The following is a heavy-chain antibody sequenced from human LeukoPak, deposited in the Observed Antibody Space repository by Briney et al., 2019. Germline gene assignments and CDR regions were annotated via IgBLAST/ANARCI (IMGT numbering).Heavy chain of an antibody. Sequence: ASVKVSCKASGYTLTSYGISWVRQAPGQRLEWMGWISAYNGNTHNAQKIQGRVTMTADTSRGTVYMELRSVGADDASVYYCARYLGGGYYILTCYSYWGQGTLVTVSS. CDR3: ARYLGGGYYILTCYSY. CDR1: GYTLTSYG. V-gene: IGHV1-18*01. D-gene: IGHD3-9*01. J-gene: IGHJ4*02. CDR2: ISAYNGNT.